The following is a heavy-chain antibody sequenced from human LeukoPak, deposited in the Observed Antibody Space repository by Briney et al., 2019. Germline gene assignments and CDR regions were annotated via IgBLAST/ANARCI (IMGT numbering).Heavy chain of an antibody. CDR1: GFPFSSSP. CDR2: IYSGGST. Sequence: GGSLRLSCAASGFPFSSSPLNWVRQAPGKGLEWVSVIYSGGSTYYADSVEGRFTISRDNAKNSLYLQMNSLRAEDTAVYYCARDGSSWLLDYWGQGTLVTVSS. V-gene: IGHV3-66*01. CDR3: ARDGSSWLLDY. J-gene: IGHJ4*02. D-gene: IGHD6-13*01.